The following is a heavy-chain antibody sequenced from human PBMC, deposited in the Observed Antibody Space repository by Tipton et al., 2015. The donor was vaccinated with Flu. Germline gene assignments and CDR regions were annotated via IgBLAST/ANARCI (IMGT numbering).Heavy chain of an antibody. V-gene: IGHV4-61*02. CDR1: GGSISSGSYC. CDR3: ARGFMVAAHYYYGMDV. Sequence: LRLSCTVSGGSISSGSYCYYWIRQPAGKGLEWIGRMYSNGRTNYNPSLVSRVSISVDTSKNQFSLKVSSVTAADTAVYYCARGFMVAAHYYYGMDVWGQGTTVTVSS. D-gene: IGHD2-15*01. J-gene: IGHJ6*02. CDR2: MYSNGRT.